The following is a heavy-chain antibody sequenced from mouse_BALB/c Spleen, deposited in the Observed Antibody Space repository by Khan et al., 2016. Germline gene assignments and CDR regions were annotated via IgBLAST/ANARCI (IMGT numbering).Heavy chain of an antibody. CDR1: GFSLTNYG. CDR2: MWSGGST. D-gene: IGHD4-1*01. CDR3: ARNWEGWYFDY. V-gene: IGHV2-2*02. J-gene: IGHJ2*01. Sequence: QVQLKESGPGLVQPSQSLSITCTVSGFSLTNYGVHWVRQSPGKGLEWLGVMWSGGSTDYNAAFKSRLSIYKDSSKSPVFFKMNSRQANDTAIYYCARNWEGWYFDYWGQGTTLTVSS.